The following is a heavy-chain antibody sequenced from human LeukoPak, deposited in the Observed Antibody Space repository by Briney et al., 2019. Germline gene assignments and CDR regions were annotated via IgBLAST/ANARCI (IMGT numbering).Heavy chain of an antibody. CDR2: IYYSGST. V-gene: IGHV4-39*07. CDR1: GGSISSSSYY. Sequence: SETLSLTCTVSGGSISSSSYYWGWIRQPPGKGLEYIGSIYYSGSTYYNPSLKSRVTISVDTSKNQFSLKLSSVTAADTAVYYCARGSTSMGDYYYMDVWGKGTTVTISS. J-gene: IGHJ6*03. D-gene: IGHD2/OR15-2a*01. CDR3: ARGSTSMGDYYYMDV.